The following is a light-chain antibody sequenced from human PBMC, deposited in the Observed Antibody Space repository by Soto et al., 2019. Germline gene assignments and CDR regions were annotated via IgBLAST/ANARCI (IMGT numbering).Light chain of an antibody. CDR1: QSVSSS. CDR2: GAS. J-gene: IGKJ5*01. CDR3: QQRNVWPPVT. Sequence: EIVMTQSPATLSVSPGETATLSCRASQSVSSSRLAWYRQKPGQAPRLLIYGASTRATGIPDRFSGSGSGTDFTLTISSLEPEDSAVYYCQQRNVWPPVTFGQGTRLEI. V-gene: IGKV3-15*01.